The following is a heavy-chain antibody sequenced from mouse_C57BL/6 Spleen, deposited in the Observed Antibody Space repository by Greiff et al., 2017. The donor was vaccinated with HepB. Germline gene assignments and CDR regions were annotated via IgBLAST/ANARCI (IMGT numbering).Heavy chain of an antibody. CDR3: TRSAY. Sequence: VKLVESGAELVRPGASVTLSCKASGYTFTDYEMHWVKQTPVHGLEWIGAIDPETGGTAYNQKFKGKAILTADKSSSTAYMELRSLTSEYSAVYYCTRSAYWGQGTLVTVSA. CDR2: IDPETGGT. CDR1: GYTFTDYE. V-gene: IGHV1-15*01. J-gene: IGHJ3*01.